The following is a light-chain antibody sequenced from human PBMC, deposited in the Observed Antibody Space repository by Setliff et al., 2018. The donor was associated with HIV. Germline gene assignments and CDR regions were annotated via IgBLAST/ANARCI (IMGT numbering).Light chain of an antibody. CDR1: SSDVGGYYS. Sequence: QSALAQPASVSGSPGQSITISCTGISSDVGGYYSVSWYQQHPGRAPILMIYDVINRPSGVSNRFSGSRSGNTASLTISGLQVEDEADYYCNSYTTSSTLYVFGPGTKVTVL. CDR2: DVI. J-gene: IGLJ1*01. CDR3: NSYTTSSTLYV. V-gene: IGLV2-14*03.